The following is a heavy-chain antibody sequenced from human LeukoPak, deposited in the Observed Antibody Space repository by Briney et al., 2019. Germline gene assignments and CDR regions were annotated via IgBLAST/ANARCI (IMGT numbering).Heavy chain of an antibody. Sequence: GGSLRLSCAASGFTVSSNYMSWVRQAPGKGLEWVSVIYSGGSTYYTDSVKGRFTISRDNSKNTLYLQMNSLRAEDTAVYYCARDRGAAAAGYYYYYMDVWGEGTTVTVSS. J-gene: IGHJ6*03. D-gene: IGHD6-13*01. CDR1: GFTVSSNY. CDR3: ARDRGAAAAGYYYYYMDV. CDR2: IYSGGST. V-gene: IGHV3-66*02.